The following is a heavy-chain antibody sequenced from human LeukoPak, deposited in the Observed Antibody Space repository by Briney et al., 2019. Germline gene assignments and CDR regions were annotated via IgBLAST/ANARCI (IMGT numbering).Heavy chain of an antibody. CDR2: ISGSGGST. CDR1: GFTFSSYA. D-gene: IGHD3-3*01. Sequence: GGSLRLSCAASGFTFSSYAMSWVRQAPGRVLEWVSGISGSGGSTSYADSVKGRFTISRDISKNTLYLQMNSLRAEDTAVYFCATTYDDNIQRPLDYWGQGTLVTVSS. CDR3: ATTYDDNIQRPLDY. V-gene: IGHV3-23*01. J-gene: IGHJ4*02.